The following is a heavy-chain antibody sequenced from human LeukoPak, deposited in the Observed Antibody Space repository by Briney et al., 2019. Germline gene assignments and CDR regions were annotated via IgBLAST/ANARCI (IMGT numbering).Heavy chain of an antibody. CDR1: GGSISSSNYY. V-gene: IGHV4-31*03. D-gene: IGHD5-24*01. CDR3: ARARRDGYNYFDY. J-gene: IGHJ4*02. CDR2: IYYSGST. Sequence: PSETLSLTCTVSGGSISSSNYYWSWIRQHPGKGLEWIGYIYYSGSTYYSPPLKSRVTISVDTSKNQFSLKLSSVTAADTAVYYCARARRDGYNYFDYWGQGTLVTVSS.